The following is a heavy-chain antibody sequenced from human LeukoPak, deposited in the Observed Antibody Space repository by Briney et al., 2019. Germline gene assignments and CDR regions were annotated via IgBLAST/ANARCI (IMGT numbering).Heavy chain of an antibody. CDR3: ARDISGGSYFIFDY. CDR1: GFTFSSYD. V-gene: IGHV3-33*01. CDR2: IWFDATNK. Sequence: GGSLRLSCAASGFTFSSYDMHWVRQAPGKGLEWVAVIWFDATNKYYADSVKGRFTISRDNSKSTLYLQMNSLRAEDTAVYYCARDISGGSYFIFDYWGQGTLVTVSS. D-gene: IGHD1-26*01. J-gene: IGHJ4*02.